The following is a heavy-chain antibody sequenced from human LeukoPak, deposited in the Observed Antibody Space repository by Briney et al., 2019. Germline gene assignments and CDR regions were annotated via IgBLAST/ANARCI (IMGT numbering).Heavy chain of an antibody. CDR2: IYTSGST. D-gene: IGHD5-24*01. Sequence: SETLSLTCTVSGGSISSYYWSWIRQPAGKGLEWIGRIYTSGSTNYNPSLKSRVTMSVYTSKNQFSLKLSSVTAADTAVYYCARVGGRDGYSRRGYYGMDVWGQGTTVTVSS. CDR1: GGSISSYY. CDR3: ARVGGRDGYSRRGYYGMDV. V-gene: IGHV4-4*07. J-gene: IGHJ6*02.